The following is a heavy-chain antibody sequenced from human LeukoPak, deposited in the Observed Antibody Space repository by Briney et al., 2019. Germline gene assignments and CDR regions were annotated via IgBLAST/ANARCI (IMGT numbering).Heavy chain of an antibody. V-gene: IGHV4-59*08. CDR1: GGSISSYY. J-gene: IGHJ5*02. Sequence: SETLSLTCTVSGGSISSYYWSWIRQPPGKGLEWIGYIYYSGSTNYNPSLKSRVTISVDTSKNQFSLKLSSVTAADTAVYYCARLVLTPYYGSGSYLNWFDPWGQGTLVTVSS. CDR2: IYYSGST. CDR3: ARLVLTPYYGSGSYLNWFDP. D-gene: IGHD3-10*01.